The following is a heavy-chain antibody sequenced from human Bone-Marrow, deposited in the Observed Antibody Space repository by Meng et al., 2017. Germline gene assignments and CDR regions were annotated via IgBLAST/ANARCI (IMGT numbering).Heavy chain of an antibody. V-gene: IGHV1-2*06. Sequence: QGEVLQSGAEVTKPGASMPVSCKASGYDFTAYFLHWVRLAPGQGLQWVGQIDPYSGDTVYAQKFRGRVTMTRDTSVNSAYLEVNRLTSDDTAVYYCVRDVRQPLDFWGQGTLVTVSS. CDR1: GYDFTAYF. CDR3: VRDVRQPLDF. J-gene: IGHJ4*02. D-gene: IGHD5-18*01. CDR2: IDPYSGDT.